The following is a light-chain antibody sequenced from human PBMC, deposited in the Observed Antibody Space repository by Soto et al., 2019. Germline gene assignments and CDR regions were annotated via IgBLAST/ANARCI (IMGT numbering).Light chain of an antibody. Sequence: EVVLTQSPATLSLSPGERATLSCKASQSVGDYLVWYQQKPGQAPRLVIYDASNRAAGIPARFSGSGSGTDFTLTISSLEPEDFAVYYCQQRSDWLPITFGQGTRLEIK. V-gene: IGKV3-11*01. J-gene: IGKJ5*01. CDR2: DAS. CDR1: QSVGDY. CDR3: QQRSDWLPIT.